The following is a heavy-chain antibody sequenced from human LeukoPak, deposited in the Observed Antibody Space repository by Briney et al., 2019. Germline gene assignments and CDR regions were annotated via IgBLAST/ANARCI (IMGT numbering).Heavy chain of an antibody. D-gene: IGHD5-18*01. Sequence: SETLSLTCAVYGGSFSGYYWSWIRQPPGKGLEWIGEINHSGSTNYNPSLKSRVTISVDTSKNQFSLKLSSVTAADTAVYYCARVQDTAMARKLDYWGQGTLVTVSS. J-gene: IGHJ4*02. V-gene: IGHV4-34*01. CDR2: INHSGST. CDR1: GGSFSGYY. CDR3: ARVQDTAMARKLDY.